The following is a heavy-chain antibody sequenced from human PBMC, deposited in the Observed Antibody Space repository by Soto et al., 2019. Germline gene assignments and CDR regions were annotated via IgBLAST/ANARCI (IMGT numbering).Heavy chain of an antibody. Sequence: GGSLRLSCAASGFTFSSYAMSWVRQAPGKGLEWVSAISGGGGSTYYADSVKGRFTISRDNSKNTLYLQMNSLRAEDTAVYYCAKDHRYCSGGSCYVDYWGQGTLVTVSS. D-gene: IGHD2-15*01. CDR2: ISGGGGST. CDR1: GFTFSSYA. J-gene: IGHJ4*02. CDR3: AKDHRYCSGGSCYVDY. V-gene: IGHV3-23*01.